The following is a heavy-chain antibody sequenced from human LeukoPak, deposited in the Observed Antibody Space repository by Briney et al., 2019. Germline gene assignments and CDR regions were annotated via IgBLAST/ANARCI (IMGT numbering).Heavy chain of an antibody. CDR2: ISGSGGST. CDR3: AKDLKGCRAFDI. CDR1: GFTFSSYA. V-gene: IGHV3-23*01. D-gene: IGHD2-2*01. Sequence: GGSLRLSCAASGFTFSSYAMSWVRQAPGKGQEWVSAISGSGGSTYYADSVKGRFTISRDNSKNTLYLQMNSLRAEDTAVYYCAKDLKGCRAFDIWGQGTMVTVSS. J-gene: IGHJ3*02.